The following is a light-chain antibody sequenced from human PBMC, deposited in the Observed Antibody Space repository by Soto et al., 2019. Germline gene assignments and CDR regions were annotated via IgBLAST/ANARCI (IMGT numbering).Light chain of an antibody. Sequence: QSALSQPPSVSLSPGQSITISCTGTSSDFGDYNYVSLYQHHPDKAPKLIIFGVSNRPSGVSNRFSASKSGNTASLTISGLQVDDEADYYCSSYAASRTRVFGTGTKVTVL. J-gene: IGLJ1*01. V-gene: IGLV2-14*01. CDR1: SSDFGDYNY. CDR3: SSYAASRTRV. CDR2: GVS.